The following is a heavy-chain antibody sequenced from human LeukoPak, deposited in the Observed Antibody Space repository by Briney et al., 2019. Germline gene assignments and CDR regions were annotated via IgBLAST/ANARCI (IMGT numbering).Heavy chain of an antibody. J-gene: IGHJ6*02. V-gene: IGHV3-21*04. CDR1: GFTFSSYR. CDR3: ARTPADDYVWGSYRHYYYYGMDV. D-gene: IGHD3-16*02. Sequence: GGSLRLSCAASGFTFSSYRMNWVRQAPGKGLEWVSSISSSSSYIYYADSVKGRFTISRDNAKNSLYLQMNSLRAEDTAVYYCARTPADDYVWGSYRHYYYYGMDVWGQGTTVTVSS. CDR2: ISSSSSYI.